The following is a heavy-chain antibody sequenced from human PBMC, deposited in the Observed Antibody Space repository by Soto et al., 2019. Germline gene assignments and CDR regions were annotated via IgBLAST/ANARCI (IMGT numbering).Heavy chain of an antibody. D-gene: IGHD2-21*01. J-gene: IGHJ4*02. CDR2: IAVRDNT. Sequence: XESLRLTFAASDFSFTNYDISWVRQAPGKGLEWVSAIAVRDNTYYADSVSGRFTISRDDSTNTVYLQMNRLRLDDTAVYYCAKEQRVRSPAGDYFDQWGQGTLVTVSS. CDR1: DFSFTNYD. V-gene: IGHV3-23*01. CDR3: AKEQRVRSPAGDYFDQ.